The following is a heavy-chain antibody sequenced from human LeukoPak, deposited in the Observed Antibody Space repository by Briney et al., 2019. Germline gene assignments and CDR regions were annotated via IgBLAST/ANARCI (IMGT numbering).Heavy chain of an antibody. D-gene: IGHD1-7*01. CDR2: IDPSDGIT. V-gene: IGHV1-46*01. CDR3: ARVSETELWFDY. CDR1: GYTFTSYY. J-gene: IGHJ4*02. Sequence: ASVTVSCKASGYTFTSYYMHWVRQAPGQGLEWMGKIDPSDGITSYAQKFQGRVTMTRDTSTSTVYMELTSLRSDDTAVYYCARVSETELWFDYWGQGTLVTVSS.